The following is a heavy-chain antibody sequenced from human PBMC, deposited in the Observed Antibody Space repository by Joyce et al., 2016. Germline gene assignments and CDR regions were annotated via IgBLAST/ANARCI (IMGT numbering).Heavy chain of an antibody. CDR1: GFTFSSHW. J-gene: IGHJ4*02. D-gene: IGHD1-1*01. CDR2: INPDGSKN. Sequence: EVQLVESGGGLVQPGGSPRLSCAASGFTFSSHWMSWVRQAPGKGLEWVANINPDGSKNNDADSVKGRFIISRDNAKNSLYVQMHSLRAEDTAVYYCAREFKWNWDFWGQGTLVTVSS. CDR3: AREFKWNWDF. V-gene: IGHV3-7*04.